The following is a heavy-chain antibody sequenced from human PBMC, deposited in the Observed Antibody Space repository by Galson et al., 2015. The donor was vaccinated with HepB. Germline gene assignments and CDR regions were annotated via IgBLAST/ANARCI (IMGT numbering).Heavy chain of an antibody. D-gene: IGHD3-10*01. V-gene: IGHV1-24*01. CDR2: FDPEDGET. CDR3: ATWVRGVISFDY. CDR1: GYTLTELS. J-gene: IGHJ4*02. Sequence: SVKVSCKVSGYTLTELSMHWVRQAPGKGLEWMGGFDPEDGETIYAQKFQGRVTMTEDTSTDTAYMELSSLRSEDTAVYYCATWVRGVISFDYWGQGTLVTVSS.